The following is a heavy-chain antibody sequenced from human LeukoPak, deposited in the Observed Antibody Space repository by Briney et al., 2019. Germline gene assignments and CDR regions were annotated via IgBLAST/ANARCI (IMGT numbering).Heavy chain of an antibody. CDR2: ISAYNGNT. CDR3: ARMLGFGVVAVMDV. Sequence: ASVKVSCKASGYTFTSYGISWVRQAPGQGFEWMGWISAYNGNTNYAQKLQGRVTMTTDTSTSTAYMELRSLRSDDTAVYYCARMLGFGVVAVMDVWGQGTTVTVSS. D-gene: IGHD2-15*01. CDR1: GYTFTSYG. V-gene: IGHV1-18*01. J-gene: IGHJ6*02.